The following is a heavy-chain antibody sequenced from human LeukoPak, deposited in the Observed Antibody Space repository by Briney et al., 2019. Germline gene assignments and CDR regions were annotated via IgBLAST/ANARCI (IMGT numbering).Heavy chain of an antibody. Sequence: GGSLTLSCAASGFTVSVNYMSWVRQAPGKGLEWVSVIYSGGNTYYADSVKGRFNISRDNSKNTLFLQMNSLRAEGTAVDYCARGAPGIFGLWGQGTLVTVSS. V-gene: IGHV3-53*01. D-gene: IGHD3/OR15-3a*01. J-gene: IGHJ4*02. CDR2: IYSGGNT. CDR1: GFTVSVNY. CDR3: ARGAPGIFGL.